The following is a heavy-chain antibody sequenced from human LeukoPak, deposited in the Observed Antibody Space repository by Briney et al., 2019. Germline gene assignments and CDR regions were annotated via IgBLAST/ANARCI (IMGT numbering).Heavy chain of an antibody. J-gene: IGHJ4*02. D-gene: IGHD3-22*01. CDR2: ISGSAGST. Sequence: GGSLRLSCAASGFTFSSYAMSWVRQAPGKGLEWVSAISGSAGSTYYADSVKGRFTISRDNSKITLYLQMNSLRAEDTAVYYCARAAGGYYDSRGVPDDYWGQGTLVTVSS. CDR3: ARAAGGYYDSRGVPDDY. V-gene: IGHV3-23*01. CDR1: GFTFSSYA.